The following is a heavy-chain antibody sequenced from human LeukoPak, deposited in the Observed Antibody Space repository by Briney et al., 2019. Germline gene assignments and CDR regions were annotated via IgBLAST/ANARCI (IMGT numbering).Heavy chain of an antibody. Sequence: GGSLRLSCAASGFTFRSYAMHWVRQAPGKGLEWVAVISHDGSNKYHADSVKGRFTISRDNSKNTVFLQMNSLRGEDTALYYCAKDMVGTISGGYYYYGMDVWGQGTTVTVSS. V-gene: IGHV3-30*04. CDR2: ISHDGSNK. D-gene: IGHD5-12*01. CDR3: AKDMVGTISGGYYYYGMDV. CDR1: GFTFRSYA. J-gene: IGHJ6*02.